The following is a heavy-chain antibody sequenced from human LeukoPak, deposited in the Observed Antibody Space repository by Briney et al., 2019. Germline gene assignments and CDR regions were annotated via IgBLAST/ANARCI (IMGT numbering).Heavy chain of an antibody. D-gene: IGHD3-22*01. CDR1: GYTFTSYG. Sequence: ASVKVSCKASGYTFTSYGLRWVRQAPGQGLEWMGWISAYNGNTNYAQKLQGRVTMTTDTSTSTAYMELRSLRSDDTAVYYCAREDGYYNASSGLDYWGQRTLVTVSS. J-gene: IGHJ4*02. CDR2: ISAYNGNT. V-gene: IGHV1-18*01. CDR3: AREDGYYNASSGLDY.